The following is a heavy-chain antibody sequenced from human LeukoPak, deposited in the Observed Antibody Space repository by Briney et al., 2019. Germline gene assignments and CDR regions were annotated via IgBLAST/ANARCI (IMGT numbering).Heavy chain of an antibody. CDR3: ARDIVVVPAAIGGLDY. CDR1: GYTFTSYY. D-gene: IGHD2-2*02. J-gene: IGHJ4*02. Sequence: ASVKVSCKASGYTFTSYYMHWVRQAPGQGLEWMGIINPSGGSTSYAQKFQGRVTMTRDTSTSTVYMELSSLRSEDTAVYYCARDIVVVPAAIGGLDYWGQETLVSVSS. CDR2: INPSGGST. V-gene: IGHV1-46*01.